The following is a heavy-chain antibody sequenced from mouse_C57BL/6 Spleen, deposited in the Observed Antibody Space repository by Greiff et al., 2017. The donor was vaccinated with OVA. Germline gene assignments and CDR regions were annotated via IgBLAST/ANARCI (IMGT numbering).Heavy chain of an antibody. V-gene: IGHV1-52*01. CDR1: GYTFTSYW. Sequence: QVHVKQSGAELVRPGSSVKLSCKASGYTFTSYWMHWVKQRPIQGLEWIGNIDPSDSETHYNQKFKDKATLTVDKSSSTAYMQLSSLTSEDSAVYYCARGGVTTNAMDYWGQGTSVTVSS. CDR3: ARGGVTTNAMDY. J-gene: IGHJ4*01. D-gene: IGHD2-5*01. CDR2: IDPSDSET.